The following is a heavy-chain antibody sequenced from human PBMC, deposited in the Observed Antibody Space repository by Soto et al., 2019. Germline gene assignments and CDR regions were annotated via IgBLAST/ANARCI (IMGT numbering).Heavy chain of an antibody. V-gene: IGHV2-5*02. J-gene: IGHJ4*02. CDR1: GFSLRTGGVG. Sequence: QITLKESGPTLVKPTQTLTLTCTFSGFSLRTGGVGVAWIRQPPGKALEWLAVIYWDDDKRYSPTLKTRLTITKATSKDHVVLTMTNMDPVDTATYLCAHTPCVGDKLDYWGQGTLVIVSS. CDR3: AHTPCVGDKLDY. CDR2: IYWDDDK. D-gene: IGHD2-21*01.